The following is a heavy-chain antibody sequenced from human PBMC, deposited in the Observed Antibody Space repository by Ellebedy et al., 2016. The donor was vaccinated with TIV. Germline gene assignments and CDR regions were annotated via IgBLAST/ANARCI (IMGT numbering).Heavy chain of an antibody. V-gene: IGHV3-30*07. CDR1: GFTFSSHA. CDR2: ISYDGSNK. CDR3: TKAARYNAGIFDP. Sequence: GESLKISCAASGFTFSSHAVHWVRQAPGKGPEWVAVISYDGSNKFYADSVKDRFTISRDNSNNTLYLQMNSLRVEDTAVYYCTKAARYNAGIFDPWGQGILVTVSS. D-gene: IGHD1-1*01. J-gene: IGHJ5*02.